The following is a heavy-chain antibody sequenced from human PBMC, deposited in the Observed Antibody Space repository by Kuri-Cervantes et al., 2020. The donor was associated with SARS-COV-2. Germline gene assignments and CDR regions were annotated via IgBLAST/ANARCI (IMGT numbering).Heavy chain of an antibody. J-gene: IGHJ3*01. CDR2: IKSKVDGGTT. CDR1: GDIFTDAW. D-gene: IGHD3-22*01. Sequence: GESLKISCAASGDIFTDAWMSWVRQAPGKGLEWVGRIKSKVDGGTTDFAAHTEGRFHISKDDSSNTVYLQMNSLTTEDTAVYYCTTKHYYDNSRNYPNTWAQGAMVTVSS. V-gene: IGHV3-15*01. CDR3: TTKHYYDNSRNYPNT.